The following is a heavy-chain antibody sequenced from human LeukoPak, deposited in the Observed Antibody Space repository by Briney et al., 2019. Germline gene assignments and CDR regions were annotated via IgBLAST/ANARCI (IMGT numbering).Heavy chain of an antibody. CDR1: GYTCTTSG. CDR3: ARVNLIVRYLARLLASPEGDWFDP. CDR2: ISAYNGNT. V-gene: IGHV1-18*01. D-gene: IGHD3-22*01. Sequence: ASVKVSCRASGYTCTTSGISGVRHAPGQRLQWMGWISAYNGNTNYAQKLQGRVTMTTDTSTSTAYMELRSMRSDDTAVYYCARVNLIVRYLARLLASPEGDWFDPGGQGTLVTVSS. J-gene: IGHJ5*02.